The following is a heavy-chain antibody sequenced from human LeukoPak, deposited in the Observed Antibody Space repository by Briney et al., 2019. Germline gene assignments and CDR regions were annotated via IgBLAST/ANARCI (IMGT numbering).Heavy chain of an antibody. D-gene: IGHD5-24*01. J-gene: IGHJ4*02. V-gene: IGHV1-69*04. CDR3: ARDRSSVDGYKSGDFGPVGY. CDR1: GGTFSSYA. Sequence: ASVKVSCKASGGTFSSYAISWVRQAPGQGLEWMGRIIPICGIANYAQKFQGRVTITADKSTSTAYMELSSLRSEDTAVYYCARDRSSVDGYKSGDFGPVGYWGQGTLVTVSS. CDR2: IIPICGIA.